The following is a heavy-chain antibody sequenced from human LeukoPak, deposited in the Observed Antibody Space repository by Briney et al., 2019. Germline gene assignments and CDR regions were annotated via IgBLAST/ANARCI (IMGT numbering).Heavy chain of an antibody. D-gene: IGHD4-17*01. J-gene: IGHJ4*02. Sequence: GGSLRLSCATSGFTFSNAWMNWVRQAPGKGLEWVSSISSSSSYIYYADSVKGRFTISRDNAKNSLYLQMNSLRAEDTAVYYCARDPAMTTVTTFDYWGQGTLVTVSS. CDR3: ARDPAMTTVTTFDY. V-gene: IGHV3-21*01. CDR2: ISSSSSYI. CDR1: GFTFSNAW.